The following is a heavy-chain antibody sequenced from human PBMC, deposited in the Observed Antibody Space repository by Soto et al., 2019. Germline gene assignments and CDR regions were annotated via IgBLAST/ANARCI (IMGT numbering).Heavy chain of an antibody. V-gene: IGHV1-69*10. Sequence: ASVKVSCKASGGTFSSYAISWVRQAPGQGLEWMGGIIPILGIANYAQKFQGRITITADKSTSTAYMELSSLRSEDTAVYYCARGLGGDGYNYYYYYGMDVWGQGTTVTVSS. CDR3: ARGLGGDGYNYYYYYGMDV. J-gene: IGHJ6*02. D-gene: IGHD3-16*01. CDR2: IIPILGIA. CDR1: GGTFSSYA.